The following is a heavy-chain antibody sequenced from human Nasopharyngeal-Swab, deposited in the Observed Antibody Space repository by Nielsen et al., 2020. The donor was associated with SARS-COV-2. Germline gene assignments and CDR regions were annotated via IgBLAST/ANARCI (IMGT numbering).Heavy chain of an antibody. CDR2: INPNSGGT. D-gene: IGHD3-22*01. CDR1: GYIFTGYY. Sequence: ASVKVSCKASGYIFTGYYMHWVRQAPEQGLEWMGRINPNSGGTNYAQKFQGRVTMTRDTSISTAYMELSRLRSDDTAVYYCARGPDSSGYNYYYYYMDVWGKGTTVTVSS. J-gene: IGHJ6*03. CDR3: ARGPDSSGYNYYYYYMDV. V-gene: IGHV1-2*06.